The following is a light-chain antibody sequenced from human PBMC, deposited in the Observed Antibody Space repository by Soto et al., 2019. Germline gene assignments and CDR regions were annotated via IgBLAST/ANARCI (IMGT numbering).Light chain of an antibody. CDR1: QSVSSY. J-gene: IGKJ5*01. V-gene: IGKV3-11*01. CDR3: QQRSNWPSIT. Sequence: EIVLTQSPSTLSLSPGERATLSCRGSQSVSSYLAWYQPKPGQAPRLLIYDASNRATRIPARFSGSGSGTDFTLPINSLEPEDFAVYYCQQRSNWPSITFGQGTRLEI. CDR2: DAS.